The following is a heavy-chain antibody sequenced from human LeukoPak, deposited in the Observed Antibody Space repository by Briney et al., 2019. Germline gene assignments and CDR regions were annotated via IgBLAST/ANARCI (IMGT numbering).Heavy chain of an antibody. V-gene: IGHV3-7*01. J-gene: IGHJ6*02. CDR3: ARLYSSGWYGYYYYGMDV. D-gene: IGHD6-19*01. CDR2: VNRDGSET. Sequence: PGGSLRLSCAASGFALSSHWMTWVRQVPGRGPEWVANVNRDGSETYYLDSVKGRFTISKDNAKNSLYLQMNSLRAEDTAVYYCARLYSSGWYGYYYYGMDVWGQGTTVTVSS. CDR1: GFALSSHW.